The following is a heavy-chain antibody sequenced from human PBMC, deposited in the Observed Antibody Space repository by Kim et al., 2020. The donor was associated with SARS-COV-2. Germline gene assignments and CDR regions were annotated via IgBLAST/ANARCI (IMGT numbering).Heavy chain of an antibody. Sequence: GGSLRLSCAASGFTFSSYAMSWVRQAPGKGLEWVSAISGSGGSTYYADSVKGRFTISRDNSKNTLYLQMNSVRAEDTAVYYCAKVFLPATTYYYYGMDVWGPGTTVTVSS. CDR2: ISGSGGST. CDR3: AKVFLPATTYYYYGMDV. CDR1: GFTFSSYA. D-gene: IGHD2-15*01. V-gene: IGHV3-23*01. J-gene: IGHJ6*02.